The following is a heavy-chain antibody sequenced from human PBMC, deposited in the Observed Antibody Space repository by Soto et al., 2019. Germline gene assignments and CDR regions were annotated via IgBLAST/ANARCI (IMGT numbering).Heavy chain of an antibody. J-gene: IGHJ4*02. CDR1: GFTFSSYS. Sequence: GSLRLSCAASGFTFSSYSMNWVRQAPGKGLEWVSSISSSSSYIYYADSVKGRFTISRDNAKNSLYLQMNSLRAEDTAVYYCATSITMIVVANPLDYWGQGTLVTVSS. CDR2: ISSSSSYI. D-gene: IGHD3-22*01. CDR3: ATSITMIVVANPLDY. V-gene: IGHV3-21*01.